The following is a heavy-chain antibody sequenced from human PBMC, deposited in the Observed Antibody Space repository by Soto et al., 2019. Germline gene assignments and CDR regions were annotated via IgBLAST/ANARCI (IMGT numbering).Heavy chain of an antibody. CDR2: IYYSGST. V-gene: IGHV4-59*01. J-gene: IGHJ4*02. Sequence: RSETMSLAWTGAVWGMSSYFGGWRREPPGKGLEWIGYIYYSGSTNYNPSLKSRVTISVDTSKNQFSLKLSSVTAADTAVYYCARDLANSNPYYFDYWGQGTLVTVSS. CDR3: ARDLANSNPYYFDY. CDR1: VWGMSSYF. D-gene: IGHD4-4*01.